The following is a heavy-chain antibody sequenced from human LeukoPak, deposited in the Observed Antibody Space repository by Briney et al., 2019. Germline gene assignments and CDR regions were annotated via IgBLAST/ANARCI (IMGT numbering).Heavy chain of an antibody. CDR3: AKETDTGSLDY. D-gene: IGHD3-10*01. Sequence: PGGSLRLSCAASGFTFSSYWMHWVRRAPGKGLEWVAVISYDGSNKYYADSVKGRFTISRDNSKNTLYLQMNSLRAEDTAVYYCAKETDTGSLDYWGQGTLVTVSS. J-gene: IGHJ4*02. CDR1: GFTFSSYW. V-gene: IGHV3-30*18. CDR2: ISYDGSNK.